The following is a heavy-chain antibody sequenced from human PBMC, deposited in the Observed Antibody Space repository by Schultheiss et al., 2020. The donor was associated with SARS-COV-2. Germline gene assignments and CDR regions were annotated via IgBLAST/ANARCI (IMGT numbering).Heavy chain of an antibody. CDR3: ASRDYYDSSGYYLNDAFDI. J-gene: IGHJ3*02. V-gene: IGHV3-48*04. CDR1: GFTFSTYW. Sequence: GESLKISCATYGFTFSTYWMNWVRQAPGKGLEWVSYISSSGSTIYYADSVKGRFTISRDNAKNSLYLQMNSLRAEDTAVYYCASRDYYDSSGYYLNDAFDIWGQGTMVTVSS. CDR2: ISSSGSTI. D-gene: IGHD3-22*01.